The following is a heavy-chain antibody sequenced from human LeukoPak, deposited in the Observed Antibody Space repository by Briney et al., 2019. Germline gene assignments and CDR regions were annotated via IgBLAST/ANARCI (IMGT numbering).Heavy chain of an antibody. J-gene: IGHJ4*02. V-gene: IGHV3-66*02. CDR2: IYREGTP. CDR3: VTQVDATTIFDY. Sequence: GGSLRLSCAASGIIVSSNYLIWVRQAPGKGLEWVSAIYREGTPYYTDSVKGRFTISRDNSKNTMYLQMNSLRAEDTAVYYCVTQVDATTIFDYWGQGTLVTVSS. CDR1: GIIVSSNY. D-gene: IGHD5-24*01.